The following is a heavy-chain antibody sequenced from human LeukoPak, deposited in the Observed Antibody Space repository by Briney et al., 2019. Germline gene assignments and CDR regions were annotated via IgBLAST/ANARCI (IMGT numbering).Heavy chain of an antibody. D-gene: IGHD3-22*01. J-gene: IGHJ4*02. CDR2: ISYDGSNK. Sequence: GRSLRLSCAASGFTFSSFPIHWVRQAPGKGLGWVALISYDGSNKYYADPVKGRFTISRDNSKNTLYLQMNSLRAEDTAVYYCARDRDNSGSYAYYFDCWGQGTRVTVSS. V-gene: IGHV3-30-3*01. CDR3: ARDRDNSGSYAYYFDC. CDR1: GFTFSSFP.